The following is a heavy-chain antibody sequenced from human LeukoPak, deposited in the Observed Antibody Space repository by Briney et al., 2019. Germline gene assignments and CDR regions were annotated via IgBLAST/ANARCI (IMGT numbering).Heavy chain of an antibody. CDR3: ASRRDDSSGWFSIDY. V-gene: IGHV4-34*01. CDR2: IYYSGST. D-gene: IGHD6-19*01. CDR1: GGSFSGYY. J-gene: IGHJ4*02. Sequence: SETLSLTCAVYGGSFSGYYWSWIRQRPGKGLEWIGRIYYSGSTYYNPSLKSRVTISVDTSKNQFSLMLSSVTAADTAVYYCASRRDDSSGWFSIDYWGQGTLVTVSS.